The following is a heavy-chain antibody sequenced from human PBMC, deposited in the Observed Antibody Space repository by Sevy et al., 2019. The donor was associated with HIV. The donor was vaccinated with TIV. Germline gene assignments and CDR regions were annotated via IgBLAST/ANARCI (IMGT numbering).Heavy chain of an antibody. CDR3: ARGRRNWGLGGLDV. J-gene: IGHJ6*02. V-gene: IGHV3-7*01. CDR1: GFTFSDSW. Sequence: GGSLRLSCAASGFTFSDSWMNWVRQAPGKGLEWVANIKEDGNEQYYVDSVKGRFTLSRDNAKMSLYLEISSLRVEDTAIYYCARGRRNWGLGGLDVWGQGTTVTVSS. CDR2: IKEDGNEQ. D-gene: IGHD3-16*01.